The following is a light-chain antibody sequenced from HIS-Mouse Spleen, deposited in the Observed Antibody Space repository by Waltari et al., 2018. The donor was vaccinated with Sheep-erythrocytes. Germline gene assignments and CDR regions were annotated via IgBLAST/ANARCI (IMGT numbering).Light chain of an antibody. V-gene: IGLV2-8*01. CDR3: SSYAGSNNWV. Sequence: QSALTQPPSASGSPGQSVTISCTGTSSDVGGYNYVSRSQQHPVKAPNLMIYEVSKRPSGVPDRFSGSKSGNTASLTVSGLQAEDEADYYCSSYAGSNNWVFGGGTKLTVL. J-gene: IGLJ3*02. CDR2: EVS. CDR1: SSDVGGYNY.